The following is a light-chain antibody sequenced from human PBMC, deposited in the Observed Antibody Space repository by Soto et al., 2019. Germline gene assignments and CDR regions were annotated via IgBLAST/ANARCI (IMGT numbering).Light chain of an antibody. J-gene: IGLJ3*02. CDR1: NSNIGGNT. CDR2: SND. CDR3: AAWDDSLNGWV. Sequence: QPVLTQPPSASGTPGQRVTFSCSGSNSNIGGNTVNWYQQIPRTAPRLLLYSNDHRPSGVPARFSGSKSGTSASLAISGLQSEDEADYYCAAWDDSLNGWVFGGGTKLTVL. V-gene: IGLV1-44*01.